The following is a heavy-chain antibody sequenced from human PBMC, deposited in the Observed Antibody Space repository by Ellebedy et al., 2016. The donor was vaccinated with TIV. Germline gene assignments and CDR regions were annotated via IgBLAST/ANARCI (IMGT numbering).Heavy chain of an antibody. V-gene: IGHV4-59*01. D-gene: IGHD1-26*01. Sequence: SETLSLXXSVSGESIATYYWTWIRQPPGKGLEWIGYIHYTGDTDYNPSLKSRVIISVDTSKNQFSLKLTSVTAADTAVYYCAGKYSGSYSDWGQGTLVTVSS. CDR2: IHYTGDT. CDR3: AGKYSGSYSD. J-gene: IGHJ1*01. CDR1: GESIATYY.